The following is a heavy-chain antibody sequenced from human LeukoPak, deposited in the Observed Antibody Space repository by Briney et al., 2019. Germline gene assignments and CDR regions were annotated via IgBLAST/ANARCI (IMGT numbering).Heavy chain of an antibody. CDR2: ISAYNGNT. J-gene: IGHJ4*02. V-gene: IGHV1-18*01. Sequence: ASVKVSCKASGYTFNSYGISWVRQAPGQGLEWMGWISAYNGNTNYAQKLQGRVTMTTDTSASTDYMELSSLRSEDTAVYYCARGGGYSSGWYGYYFDYWGQGTLVTVSS. CDR3: ARGGGYSSGWYGYYFDY. CDR1: GYTFNSYG. D-gene: IGHD6-19*01.